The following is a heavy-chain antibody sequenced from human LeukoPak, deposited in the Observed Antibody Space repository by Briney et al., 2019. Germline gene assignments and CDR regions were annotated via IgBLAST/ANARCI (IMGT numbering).Heavy chain of an antibody. J-gene: IGHJ1*01. CDR2: IKQDGSEK. Sequence: GGSLRLSCAASGFTFSSYWMSWVRQVPGKGLEWVANIKQDGSEKYYVDSVKGRFTITRDNAKNSLYLQTNSLRAEDTAVYYCARDQGCSTTNCYSYFQHWGQGTLVSVSS. CDR1: GFTFSSYW. CDR3: ARDQGCSTTNCYSYFQH. V-gene: IGHV3-7*01. D-gene: IGHD2-2*01.